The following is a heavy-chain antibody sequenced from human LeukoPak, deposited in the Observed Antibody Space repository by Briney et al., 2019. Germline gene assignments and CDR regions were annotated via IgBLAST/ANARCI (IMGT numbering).Heavy chain of an antibody. D-gene: IGHD3-10*01. Sequence: GGSLRLSCAASGFTFSSYAMHWVRQAPGKGLEWVAVISYDGSNKYYADSVKGRFTISRDNPKNTLYLQMNSLRAEDTAVYYCASPDYGSGSMVYNPNWFDPWGQGTLVTVSS. CDR3: ASPDYGSGSMVYNPNWFDP. V-gene: IGHV3-30*04. CDR2: ISYDGSNK. J-gene: IGHJ5*02. CDR1: GFTFSSYA.